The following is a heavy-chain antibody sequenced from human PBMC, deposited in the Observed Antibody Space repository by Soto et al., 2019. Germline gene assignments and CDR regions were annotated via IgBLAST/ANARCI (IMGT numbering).Heavy chain of an antibody. V-gene: IGHV3-33*01. Sequence: GGSLRLSCAASGFTFSSYGMHWVRQAPGKGLEWVAVIWYDGSNKYYADSVKGRFTISRDNSKNTLYLQMNSLRAEDTAVYYCARDAWAPRHVVVPAQKKGGFDYWGQGTLVTVSS. CDR2: IWYDGSNK. CDR1: GFTFSSYG. D-gene: IGHD2-2*01. CDR3: ARDAWAPRHVVVPAQKKGGFDY. J-gene: IGHJ4*02.